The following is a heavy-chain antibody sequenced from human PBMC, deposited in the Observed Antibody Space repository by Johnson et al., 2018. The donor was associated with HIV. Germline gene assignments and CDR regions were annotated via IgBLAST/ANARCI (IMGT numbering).Heavy chain of an antibody. CDR2: IGTAGDT. CDR1: GFTFSTYD. V-gene: IGHV3-13*01. J-gene: IGHJ3*02. D-gene: IGHD2-8*02. Sequence: VQLVESGGGLVQPGGSLRLSCAASGFTFSTYDMYWVRQATGKGLEWVSTIGTAGDTYYAGSVKGRFTNSRENANNSLYLQMNSLRAGDTAVYYCARTGVLGAFDIWGQGTMVTVSS. CDR3: ARTGVLGAFDI.